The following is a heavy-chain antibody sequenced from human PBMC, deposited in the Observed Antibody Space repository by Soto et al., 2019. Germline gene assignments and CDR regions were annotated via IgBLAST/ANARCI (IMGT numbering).Heavy chain of an antibody. CDR2: IIPIFGTA. V-gene: IGHV1-69*13. J-gene: IGHJ6*02. D-gene: IGHD3-22*01. CDR3: GSTYYYDSSGYYKPYYYYYYGMDV. Sequence: SVKVSCKASGGTFSSYAISWVRQAPGQGLEWMGGIIPIFGTANYAQKFQGRVTITADESTSTAYMELSSLRSEDTAVYYCGSTYYYDSSGYYKPYYYYYYGMDVWGQGTTVTVSS. CDR1: GGTFSSYA.